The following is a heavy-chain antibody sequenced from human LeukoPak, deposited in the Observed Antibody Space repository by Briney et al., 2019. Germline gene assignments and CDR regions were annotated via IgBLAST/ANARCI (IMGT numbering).Heavy chain of an antibody. Sequence: SSETLSLTCTVSGGSISSSSYYWGWIRQPPGKGLEWIGSIYYSGSTYYNPSLKSRVTISVDTSKNQFSLKLSSVTAADTAVYYCARQAAWTGDYWGQGTLVTVSS. V-gene: IGHV4-39*01. D-gene: IGHD3-10*01. CDR1: GGSISSSSYY. J-gene: IGHJ4*02. CDR2: IYYSGST. CDR3: ARQAAWTGDY.